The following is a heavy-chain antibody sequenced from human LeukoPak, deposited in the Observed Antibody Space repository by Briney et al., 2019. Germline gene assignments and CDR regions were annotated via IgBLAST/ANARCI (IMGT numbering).Heavy chain of an antibody. CDR1: GYTFTDYD. CDR3: AGGIASYSSSYFDY. D-gene: IGHD3-10*01. J-gene: IGHJ4*02. V-gene: IGHV1-2*02. Sequence: ASVKVSCKASGYTFTDYDMHWVRQAPGQGLEWMGWISPNNGGTNYAQKFQGRVTMTRDTSIGTAYMELSRLRSDDTAVYYCAGGIASYSSSYFDYWGQGALVTVSS. CDR2: ISPNNGGT.